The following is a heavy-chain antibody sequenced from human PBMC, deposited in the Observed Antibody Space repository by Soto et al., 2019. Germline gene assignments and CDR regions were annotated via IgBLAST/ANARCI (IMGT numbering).Heavy chain of an antibody. CDR1: GGTFSSYA. D-gene: IGHD2-2*01. V-gene: IGHV1-69*06. CDR3: ASPRDIVVVPAAIVGAFDI. CDR2: IIPIFGTA. Sequence: SVKVSCKASGGTFSSYAISWVRQAPGQGLEWMGGIIPIFGTANYAQKFQGRVTITADKSTSTAYMELSSLRSEDTAAYYCASPRDIVVVPAAIVGAFDIWGQGTMVTVSS. J-gene: IGHJ3*02.